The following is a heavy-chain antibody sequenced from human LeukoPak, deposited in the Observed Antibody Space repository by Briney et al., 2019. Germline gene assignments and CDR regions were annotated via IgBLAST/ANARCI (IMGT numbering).Heavy chain of an antibody. J-gene: IGHJ4*02. D-gene: IGHD6-13*01. V-gene: IGHV3-74*01. CDR3: ARSPYSSSWYFDY. Sequence: GGSLRLSCAASGFTFSTYWMHWVRQAPGKGLEWVSRINTDGKSTSYADSVKGRFTISRDNAKNALYLQMNSLRAEDTAVYYCARSPYSSSWYFDYWGQGTLVTVSS. CDR2: INTDGKST. CDR1: GFTFSTYW.